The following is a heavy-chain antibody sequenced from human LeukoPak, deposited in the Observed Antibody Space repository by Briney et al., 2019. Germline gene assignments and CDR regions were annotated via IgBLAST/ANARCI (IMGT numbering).Heavy chain of an antibody. CDR3: ASGERILYYMDV. D-gene: IGHD2-15*01. CDR2: IKQDGSEK. J-gene: IGHJ6*03. Sequence: GGSLRLSCAASGFTFSTYWMSWVRQAPGKGLEWVANIKQDGSEKYYVDSVKGRFTISRDNARNSLYLQMNSLRAEDTAVYYCASGERILYYMDVWGKGTTVTVSS. CDR1: GFTFSTYW. V-gene: IGHV3-7*01.